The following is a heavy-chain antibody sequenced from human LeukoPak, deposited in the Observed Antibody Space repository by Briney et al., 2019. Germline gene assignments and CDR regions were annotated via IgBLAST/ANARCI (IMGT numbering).Heavy chain of an antibody. J-gene: IGHJ4*02. CDR2: IYTSGST. CDR1: GGSISSGSYY. CDR3: ARERRWDFDY. V-gene: IGHV4-61*02. D-gene: IGHD5-24*01. Sequence: SQTLSLTCTVSGGSISSGSYYWSWIRQPAGKGLEWIGRIYTSGSTNYNPSLKSRVTISVDTSKNQFSLKLSSVTAADTAVYYCARERRWDFDYWGQGTLATVSS.